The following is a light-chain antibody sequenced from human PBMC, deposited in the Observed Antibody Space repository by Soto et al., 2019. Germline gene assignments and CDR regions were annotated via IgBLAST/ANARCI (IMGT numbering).Light chain of an antibody. Sequence: EIVLTQSPGTVSLSPGERATLSCRASQSISSSYLAWYQQTPGQAPRLLIYGASSRATGIPDRFSGSGSGTDFTLTVSRLEPEDFAVYYCQKYATSPPTFGGGTKVEI. CDR2: GAS. J-gene: IGKJ4*01. CDR3: QKYATSPPT. V-gene: IGKV3-20*01. CDR1: QSISSSY.